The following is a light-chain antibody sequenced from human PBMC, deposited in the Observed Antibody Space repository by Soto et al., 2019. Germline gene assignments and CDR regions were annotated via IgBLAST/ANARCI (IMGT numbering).Light chain of an antibody. V-gene: IGKV1D-12*01. Sequence: DIQMTQSPSSVSASIGDTVTITCRASQDISTLLAWYQQKPGKAPKLLIYGASTLESGVPSRFSGRGSGTDFTLTISSLQPEDFATYFCQQADSFPLTFGGGTKGAIK. CDR3: QQADSFPLT. J-gene: IGKJ4*01. CDR2: GAS. CDR1: QDISTL.